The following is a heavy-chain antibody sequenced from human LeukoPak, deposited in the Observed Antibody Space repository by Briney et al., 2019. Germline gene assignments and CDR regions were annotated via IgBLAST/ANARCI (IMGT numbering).Heavy chain of an antibody. CDR2: INHSGST. D-gene: IGHD4-17*01. V-gene: IGHV4-34*01. CDR3: ARAYGDNDY. CDR1: GGSFSGYY. J-gene: IGHJ4*02. Sequence: SETLSLTCAVYGGSFSGYYWSWIRQPPRKGLEWIGEINHSGSTNYNPSLKSRVTISVDTSKNQFSLKLSSVTAADTAVYYCARAYGDNDYWGQGTLVTVSS.